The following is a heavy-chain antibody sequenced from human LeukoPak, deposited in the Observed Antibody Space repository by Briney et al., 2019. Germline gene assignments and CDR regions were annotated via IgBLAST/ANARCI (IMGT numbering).Heavy chain of an antibody. V-gene: IGHV4-34*01. Sequence: SETLSPTCAVYGGSFSGYYWSWIRQPPGKGLEWIGEINHSGSTNYNPSLKSRVTISVDTSKNQFSLKLSSVTAADTAVYYCATTHPGERWLQSYYYYMDVWGKGTTVTVSS. CDR2: INHSGST. CDR1: GGSFSGYY. CDR3: ATTHPGERWLQSYYYYMDV. J-gene: IGHJ6*03. D-gene: IGHD5-24*01.